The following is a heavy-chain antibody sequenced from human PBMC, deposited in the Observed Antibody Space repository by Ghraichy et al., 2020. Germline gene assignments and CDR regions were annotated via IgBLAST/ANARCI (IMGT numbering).Heavy chain of an antibody. CDR2: IYSGGST. CDR1: GFTVGSNY. V-gene: IGHV3-53*01. Sequence: LSLTCAASGFTVGSNYMTWVRQAPGKGLEWVSVIYSGGSTYYADSVKGRFTISRDNSKNTLYLQMNSLRAEDTAVYYCARTDYGDGYYFDYWGQGTLVTVSS. J-gene: IGHJ4*02. D-gene: IGHD4-17*01. CDR3: ARTDYGDGYYFDY.